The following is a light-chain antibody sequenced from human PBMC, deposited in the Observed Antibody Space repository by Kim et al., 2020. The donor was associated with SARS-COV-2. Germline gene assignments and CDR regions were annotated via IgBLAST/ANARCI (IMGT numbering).Light chain of an antibody. CDR1: QSVSSY. J-gene: IGKJ4*01. CDR3: QQRSAPLT. V-gene: IGKV3-11*01. CDR2: DAS. Sequence: PGERATLSCRASQSVSSYLAWYQQKPGQAPRLLIYDASKSATGIPARFSGSGSGTDFTLTISSLEPEDFAVYYCQQRSAPLTFGGGTKVDIK.